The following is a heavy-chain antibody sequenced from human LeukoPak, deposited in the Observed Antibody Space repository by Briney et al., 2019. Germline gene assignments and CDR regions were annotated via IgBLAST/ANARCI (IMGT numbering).Heavy chain of an antibody. J-gene: IGHJ4*02. CDR1: GFTFSNYD. V-gene: IGHV3-23*01. CDR2: ISPSGGRT. CDR3: AKRAEGAAAFFYFDY. D-gene: IGHD6-13*01. Sequence: GGSLKLSCAASGFTFSNYDMSWVRQAPGKGLEWVSAISPSGGRTYYADSVKGRFTISRDNSKNMLYLQMNSLRVEDTAVYYCAKRAEGAAAFFYFDYWGQGTLVTVSS.